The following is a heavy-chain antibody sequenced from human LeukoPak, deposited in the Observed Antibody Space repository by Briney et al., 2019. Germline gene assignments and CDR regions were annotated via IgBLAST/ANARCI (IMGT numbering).Heavy chain of an antibody. CDR1: GFTFSSYA. J-gene: IGHJ3*02. CDR2: ISGNGGSI. V-gene: IGHV3-23*01. CDR3: AKDTLVVPAASDAFHI. Sequence: PGGSLRLSCAASGFTFSSYAMSWVRQAPGKGLESVSSISGNGGSISYADSVKGRFTISRDNFKNTLYLQMNSLRAEDTAVYYCAKDTLVVPAASDAFHIWGQGTMVTVSS. D-gene: IGHD2-2*01.